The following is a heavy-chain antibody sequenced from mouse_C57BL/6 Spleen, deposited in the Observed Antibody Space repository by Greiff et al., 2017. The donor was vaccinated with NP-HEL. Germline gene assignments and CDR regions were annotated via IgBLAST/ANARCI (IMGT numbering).Heavy chain of an antibody. V-gene: IGHV2-2*01. CDR2: IWSGGST. CDR3: ARNRLGPYYFDY. CDR1: GFSLTSYG. D-gene: IGHD1-2*01. Sequence: VHLVESGPGLVQPSQSLSITCTVSGFSLTSYGVHWVRQSPGKGLEWLGVIWSGGSTDYNAAFISRLSISKDNSKSQVFFKMNSLQADDTAIYYCARNRLGPYYFDYWGQGTTLTVSS. J-gene: IGHJ2*01.